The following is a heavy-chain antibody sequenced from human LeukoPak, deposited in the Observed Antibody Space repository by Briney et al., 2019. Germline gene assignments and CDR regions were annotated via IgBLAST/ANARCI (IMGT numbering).Heavy chain of an antibody. Sequence: GGSLRLSCAASGFTFSSYWMHWVRQAPGKGLVWVSRINSDGSSASYADSVKGRFTISRDNAKNTLYLQMNSLRAEDTAVYYCARVPTYYGSPDYWGQGTLVTVSS. CDR3: ARVPTYYGSPDY. D-gene: IGHD3-10*01. CDR1: GFTFSSYW. CDR2: INSDGSSA. J-gene: IGHJ4*02. V-gene: IGHV3-74*01.